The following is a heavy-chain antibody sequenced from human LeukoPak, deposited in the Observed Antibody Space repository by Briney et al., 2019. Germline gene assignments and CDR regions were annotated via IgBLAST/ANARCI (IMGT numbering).Heavy chain of an antibody. Sequence: SETLSLTCTVSGGSISSYYWSWIRQPPGKGLEWIGYVYYSGSTNYNPSLKSRVTISVDTSKHQFSRRLTSVTAADTAVYYCAREISMTVGGGAFDIWGQGTMVSVSS. CDR2: VYYSGST. V-gene: IGHV4-59*13. J-gene: IGHJ3*02. CDR1: GGSISSYY. D-gene: IGHD3-22*01. CDR3: AREISMTVGGGAFDI.